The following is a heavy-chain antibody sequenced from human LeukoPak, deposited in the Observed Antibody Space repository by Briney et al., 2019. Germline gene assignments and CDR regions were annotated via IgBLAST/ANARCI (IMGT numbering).Heavy chain of an antibody. D-gene: IGHD6-13*01. Sequence: GGSLRLSCAVSGLTFSSYAMSWVRQAPGKGLEWVSGITASGDTYYADSLKGRLTISRDNSRNTLYLQMNSLRADDTALYYCAKVPVWQQLVDYWGQGTLVTVSS. CDR2: ITASGDT. J-gene: IGHJ4*02. V-gene: IGHV3-23*01. CDR3: AKVPVWQQLVDY. CDR1: GLTFSSYA.